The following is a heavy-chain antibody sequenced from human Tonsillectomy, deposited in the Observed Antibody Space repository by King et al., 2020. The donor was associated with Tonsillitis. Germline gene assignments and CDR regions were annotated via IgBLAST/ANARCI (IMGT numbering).Heavy chain of an antibody. D-gene: IGHD3-10*01. CDR3: ARHSRRGGFISGPNFDY. CDR2: IYYGGTT. CDR1: GGSIGNYY. J-gene: IGHJ4*02. Sequence: QLQESGPGLVKPSETLSLTCTVSGGSIGNYYWSWIRQPPGKGLEWIANIYYGGTTNYNPSLKSRVTISVDTSKNQFSLKLTSVTAADTAIYYCARHSRRGGFISGPNFDYWGQGTLVTVSS. V-gene: IGHV4-59*08.